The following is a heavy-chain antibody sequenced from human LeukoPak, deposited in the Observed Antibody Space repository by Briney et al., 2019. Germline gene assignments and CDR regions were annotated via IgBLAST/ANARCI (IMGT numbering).Heavy chain of an antibody. CDR2: ISAYNGNT. Sequence: ASVKVSCKASGYTFTSYGISWVRQAPGQGLEWMGWISAYNGNTNYAQKLQGRVTMTTDTSTSTAYMELSSLRSEDTAVYYCATLAITGTPLDYWGQGTLVTVSS. V-gene: IGHV1-18*01. CDR1: GYTFTSYG. J-gene: IGHJ4*02. D-gene: IGHD1-20*01. CDR3: ATLAITGTPLDY.